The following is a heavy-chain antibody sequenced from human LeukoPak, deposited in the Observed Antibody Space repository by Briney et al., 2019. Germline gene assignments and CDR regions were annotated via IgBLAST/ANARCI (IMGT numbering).Heavy chain of an antibody. J-gene: IGHJ6*02. CDR3: ASSNSSGWPNDKYYYGMDV. V-gene: IGHV4-61*05. D-gene: IGHD6-19*01. Sequence: SETLSLTCTVSGGSISSSSYYWGWIRQPPGMGLEWIGYIYYSGSTNYNPSLKSRVTISVDTSKNQFSLKLSSVTAADTAVYYCASSNSSGWPNDKYYYGMDVWGQGTTVTVSS. CDR2: IYYSGST. CDR1: GGSISSSSYY.